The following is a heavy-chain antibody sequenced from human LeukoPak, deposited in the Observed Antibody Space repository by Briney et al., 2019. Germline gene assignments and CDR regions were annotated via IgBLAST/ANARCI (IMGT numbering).Heavy chain of an antibody. V-gene: IGHV1-2*02. Sequence: ASVKVSCKASGYTFTDYDMQWGRQAPGQGLEWMGWINPNSVCTKYEQKFQGRVNMNRATSINTAYMELTRLTYDDTAVYYCAGLPRYNGHEPLDYWGQGTLVTVSS. CDR1: GYTFTDYD. J-gene: IGHJ4*02. CDR2: INPNSVCT. CDR3: AGLPRYNGHEPLDY. D-gene: IGHD1-20*01.